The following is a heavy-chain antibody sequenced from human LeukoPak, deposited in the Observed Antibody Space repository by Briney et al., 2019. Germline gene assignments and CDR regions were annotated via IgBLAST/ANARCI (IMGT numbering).Heavy chain of an antibody. Sequence: ASVKVSCKASGYTFTSYDINWVRQATGQGIDWMGYMNPASVKTGYAQKFQGRVTMTTDTSISTAYMELSSLRSEDTAVYYCARVPREIASIWGQGTMVTVSS. V-gene: IGHV1-8*02. CDR2: MNPASVKT. D-gene: IGHD3-16*02. J-gene: IGHJ3*02. CDR1: GYTFTSYD. CDR3: ARVPREIASI.